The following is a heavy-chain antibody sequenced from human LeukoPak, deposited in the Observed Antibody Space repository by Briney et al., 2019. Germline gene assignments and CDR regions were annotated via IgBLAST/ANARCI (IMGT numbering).Heavy chain of an antibody. D-gene: IGHD6-13*01. CDR3: ARVGALSSSWLLY. V-gene: IGHV3-48*03. J-gene: IGHJ4*02. CDR2: VSTSGSTI. Sequence: GGSLRLSCVASGFIFSSYEMIWVRQAPGKGLEWISWVSTSGSTIHYADSVEGRFTISRDNAKNSLYLQMNSLRAEDTAVYFCARVGALSSSWLLYWGQGTLVTVSS. CDR1: GFIFSSYE.